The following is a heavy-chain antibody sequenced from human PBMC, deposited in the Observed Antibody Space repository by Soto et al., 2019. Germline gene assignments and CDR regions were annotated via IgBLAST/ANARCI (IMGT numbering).Heavy chain of an antibody. V-gene: IGHV4-4*07. Sequence: SETLSLTCTVSGASISSYFWSWIRQPAGKGLEWIGRIYTSGSTYYNPSLESRVTMSVDTSKKQVSLKLTSVTAADTAVYYCARDYYGMDVWGQGTTVTVSS. CDR3: ARDYYGMDV. CDR1: GASISSYF. CDR2: IYTSGST. J-gene: IGHJ6*02.